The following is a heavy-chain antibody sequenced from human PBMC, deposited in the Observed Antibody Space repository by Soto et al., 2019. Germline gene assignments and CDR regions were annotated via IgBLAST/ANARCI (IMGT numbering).Heavy chain of an antibody. D-gene: IGHD5-12*01. CDR2: ISAYNGNT. J-gene: IGHJ5*02. V-gene: IGHV1-18*01. Sequence: ASVKVSCKASGYTFTSYGISWVRQAPGQGLEWMGWISAYNGNTNYAQKLQGRVTMTTDTSTSTAYMELRSLRSDDTAVYYCARGRLDIVATIRWWFDPWGQGTLVTVSS. CDR3: ARGRLDIVATIRWWFDP. CDR1: GYTFTSYG.